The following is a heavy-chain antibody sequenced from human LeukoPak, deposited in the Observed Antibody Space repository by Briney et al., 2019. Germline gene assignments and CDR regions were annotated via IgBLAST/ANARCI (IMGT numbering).Heavy chain of an antibody. CDR1: GFSFEDYG. J-gene: IGHJ4*02. CDR3: ARAGGLWYAEAYFDY. D-gene: IGHD6-13*01. CDR2: INWSGGST. V-gene: IGHV3-20*04. Sequence: GGSLRLSCAASGFSFEDYGMSWVRQAPGKGLEWVSGINWSGGSTFYADSMKGRFTISRDNAKEYLYLQVNSLRAEDTALYYCARAGGLWYAEAYFDYWGQGTLVTVSS.